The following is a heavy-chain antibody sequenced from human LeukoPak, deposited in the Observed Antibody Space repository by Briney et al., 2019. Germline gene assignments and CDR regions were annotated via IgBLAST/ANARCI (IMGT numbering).Heavy chain of an antibody. CDR3: AKDSGIYYGWFAP. V-gene: IGHV3-23*01. CDR1: GFTFSSYS. CDR2: ISGSGGTT. J-gene: IGHJ5*02. Sequence: GSLRLSCAASGFTFSSYSMNWVRQAPGKGLEWVSAISGSGGTTYYADSVKGRFAISRDNSNNTLYLQMNSLRAEDTAVYYCAKDSGIYYGWFAPWGQGSLVTVSS. D-gene: IGHD1-26*01.